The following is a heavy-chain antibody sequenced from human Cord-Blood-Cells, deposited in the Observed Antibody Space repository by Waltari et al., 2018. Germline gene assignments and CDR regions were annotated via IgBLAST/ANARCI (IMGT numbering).Heavy chain of an antibody. CDR2: IIPTLGTA. V-gene: IGHV1-69*01. J-gene: IGHJ3*02. CDR1: GGTFSSYA. D-gene: IGHD6-6*01. Sequence: QVQLVQSGAEVKKPGSSVKVSCKASGGTFSSYAISWVRQAPGQGLDGMGGIIPTLGTANYAQKFHGRVTITADESTSTAYMELSSLRSEDTAVYYCARGPLTSSSLYAFDIWGQGTMVTVSS. CDR3: ARGPLTSSSLYAFDI.